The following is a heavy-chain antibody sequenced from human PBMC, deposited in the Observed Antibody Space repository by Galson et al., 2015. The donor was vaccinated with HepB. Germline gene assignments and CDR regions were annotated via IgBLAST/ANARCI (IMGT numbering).Heavy chain of an antibody. CDR2: ISSSSSYI. Sequence: SLRLSCAASGFTFSSYSMNWVRQAPGKGLEWVSSISSSSSYIYYADSVKGRFTISRDNAKNSLYLQMNSLRAEDTAVYYCARGRGGYYYDSSGYYLSIYWGQGTLVTVSS. CDR1: GFTFSSYS. J-gene: IGHJ4*02. D-gene: IGHD3-22*01. CDR3: ARGRGGYYYDSSGYYLSIY. V-gene: IGHV3-21*01.